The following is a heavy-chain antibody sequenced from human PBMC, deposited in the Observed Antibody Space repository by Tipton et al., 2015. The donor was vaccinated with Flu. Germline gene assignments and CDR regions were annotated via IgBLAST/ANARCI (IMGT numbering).Heavy chain of an antibody. CDR2: IYHSGST. J-gene: IGHJ4*02. V-gene: IGHV4-39*07. CDR3: ARDPAGYYDQSAYYIFDA. D-gene: IGHD3-22*01. CDR1: GASISSESYY. Sequence: LRLSCTVSGASISSESYYWGWIRQPPGKGLEWIGNIYHSGSTNYNPSLKSRVTISLDKSKNQFSLRLTSVTAADTAVYYCARDPAGYYDQSAYYIFDAWGQGALVTVSS.